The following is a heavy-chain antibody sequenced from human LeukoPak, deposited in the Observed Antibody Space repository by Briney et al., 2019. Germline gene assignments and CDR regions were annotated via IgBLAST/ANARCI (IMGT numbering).Heavy chain of an antibody. Sequence: SETLSLTCIVPGGSISSFYWSWIRQPAGKGLEWIGRIYPSGGTNYNPSLKSRVTMSTDTSKNQFSLKLRSVTAADTAVYYCAREYGDLDYWGQGTLVTVSS. CDR1: GGSISSFY. J-gene: IGHJ4*02. D-gene: IGHD4-17*01. V-gene: IGHV4-4*07. CDR3: AREYGDLDY. CDR2: IYPSGGT.